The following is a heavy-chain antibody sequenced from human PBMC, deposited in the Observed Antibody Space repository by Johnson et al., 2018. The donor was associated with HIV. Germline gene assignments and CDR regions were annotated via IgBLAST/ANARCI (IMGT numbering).Heavy chain of an antibody. V-gene: IGHV3-NL1*01. J-gene: IGHJ3*01. CDR3: ARGVTGYSYGT. CDR2: IYSGGST. D-gene: IGHD5-18*01. CDR1: GFTFTSHG. Sequence: VESGGGVVQPGRSLRLSCAVSGFTFTSHGMHWVRQAPGKGLEWVAVIYSGGSTYYADSVKGRFTISRDNSKNTLYLQMNGLRAEDTAVYYCARGVTGYSYGTWGQGTMVTVSS.